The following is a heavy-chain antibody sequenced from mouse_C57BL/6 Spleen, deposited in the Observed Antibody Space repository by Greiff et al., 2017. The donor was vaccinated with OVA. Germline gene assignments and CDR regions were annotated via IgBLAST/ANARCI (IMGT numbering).Heavy chain of an antibody. CDR3: ARGPLSLTVFDY. J-gene: IGHJ2*01. CDR1: GFNIKDYY. Sequence: VHVKQSGAELVKPGASVKLSCTASGFNIKDYYMHWVKQRTEQGLEWIGRIDPEDGETKYAPKFQGKATITADTSSNTAYLQLSSLTSEDTAVYYCARGPLSLTVFDYWGQGTTLTVSS. CDR2: IDPEDGET. D-gene: IGHD4-1*01. V-gene: IGHV14-2*01.